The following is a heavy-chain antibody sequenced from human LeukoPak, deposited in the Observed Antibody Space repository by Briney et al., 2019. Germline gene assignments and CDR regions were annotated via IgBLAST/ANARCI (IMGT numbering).Heavy chain of an antibody. D-gene: IGHD6-13*01. Sequence: SQTLSLTCTISGDSFSSNSGTWNWIRQSPSRGLEWLGRTYYRSKWYNDYAVSVKSRITINPDTSKNQFYLQLNSVTPEDTAVYYCARDQIAAAGPNDYWGQGTLVTVSS. V-gene: IGHV6-1*01. CDR1: GDSFSSNSGT. CDR2: TYYRSKWYN. CDR3: ARDQIAAAGPNDY. J-gene: IGHJ4*02.